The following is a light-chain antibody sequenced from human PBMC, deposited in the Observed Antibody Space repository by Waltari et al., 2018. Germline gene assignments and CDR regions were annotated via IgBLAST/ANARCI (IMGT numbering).Light chain of an antibody. CDR1: SGHSSYT. Sequence: QLVLTQSPSASASLGASVKLTCTLSSGHSSYTIAWHQQQPEKGPRYLMKVNRDGSHSKGDGIPDRFSGSSSGAEHYLTISSLQSEDEADYYCQTWGTGIHVVFGGGTKLTVL. CDR2: VNRDGSH. J-gene: IGLJ2*01. V-gene: IGLV4-69*01. CDR3: QTWGTGIHVV.